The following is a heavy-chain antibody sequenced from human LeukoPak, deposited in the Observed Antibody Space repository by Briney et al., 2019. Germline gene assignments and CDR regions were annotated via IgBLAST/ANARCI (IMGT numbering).Heavy chain of an antibody. CDR1: GGSISSYY. D-gene: IGHD6-19*01. CDR3: VGPHGSGWKVGYFQH. Sequence: SETLSLICTVSGGSISSYYWSWIRQPPGKGLEWIGYSYYSGSINYNPSLKSRVTISVDTSKNQFSLKLNSVTAADTAVYYCVGPHGSGWKVGYFQHWGQGTLVTVSS. CDR2: SYYSGSI. J-gene: IGHJ1*01. V-gene: IGHV4-59*01.